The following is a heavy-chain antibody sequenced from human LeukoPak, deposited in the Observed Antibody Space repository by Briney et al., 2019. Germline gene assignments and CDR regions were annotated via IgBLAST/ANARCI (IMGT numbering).Heavy chain of an antibody. CDR3: AREYYRCLDY. CDR1: GFTFSSYG. D-gene: IGHD3-16*01. Sequence: GGSLRLSCAASGFTFSSYGMHWVRQAPGKGLEWVAFIRYDGSNKYYADSVKGRFTISRDNSKNSLYLQMNSLRAEDTGVYYCAREYYRCLDYWGQGTLVTVSS. V-gene: IGHV3-30*02. J-gene: IGHJ4*02. CDR2: IRYDGSNK.